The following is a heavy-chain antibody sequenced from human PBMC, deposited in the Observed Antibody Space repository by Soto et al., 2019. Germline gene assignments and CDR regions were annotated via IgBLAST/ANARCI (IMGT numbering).Heavy chain of an antibody. Sequence: ASVKVSCKPSGYTLTSYAIHWVRQAAGQGLEWLAWIDPGSGKATYSQKVQGRLILSRDNSASTFYMDLTSLTSEDTAVYFCTRDLNGVNPFDYWGQGALVTVSS. CDR1: GYTLTSYA. CDR2: IDPGSGKA. V-gene: IGHV1-3*01. CDR3: TRDLNGVNPFDY. J-gene: IGHJ4*02. D-gene: IGHD2-8*01.